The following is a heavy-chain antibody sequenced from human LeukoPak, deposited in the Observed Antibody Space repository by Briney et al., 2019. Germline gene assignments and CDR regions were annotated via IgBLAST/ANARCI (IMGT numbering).Heavy chain of an antibody. D-gene: IGHD3-22*01. J-gene: IGHJ3*02. CDR2: IYGAGST. Sequence: GGSLRLSCAAFGFIVSNYYMSWVRQAPGKGLEWVSVIYGAGSTYYADSVKGRFTISRDNSKNTLYLQMNSLRAEDTAMYYCARDSYDSSGYAFDIWGQGTMVTVSS. V-gene: IGHV3-53*01. CDR1: GFIVSNYY. CDR3: ARDSYDSSGYAFDI.